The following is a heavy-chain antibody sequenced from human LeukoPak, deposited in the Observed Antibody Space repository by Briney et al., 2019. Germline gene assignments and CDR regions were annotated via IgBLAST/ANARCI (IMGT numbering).Heavy chain of an antibody. CDR2: MNPNSGNT. CDR3: ARDRVRVRGATVSNNWFDP. D-gene: IGHD1-26*01. Sequence: ASVKVSCKASGYTFTSYDINWVRQATGQGLEWMGWMNPNSGNTGYAQKFQGRVTMTRNTSISTAYMELSSLRSEDTAVYYCARDRVRVRGATVSNNWFDPWGQGTLVTVSS. J-gene: IGHJ5*02. V-gene: IGHV1-8*01. CDR1: GYTFTSYD.